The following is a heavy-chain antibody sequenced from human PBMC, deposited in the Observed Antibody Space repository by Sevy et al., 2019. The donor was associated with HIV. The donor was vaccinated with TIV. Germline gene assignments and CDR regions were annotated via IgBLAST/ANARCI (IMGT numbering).Heavy chain of an antibody. Sequence: ETLSLTCTVSGGSITSLYWNWIRQPPGKGLEWVANIYYNGHINYNPSLKSRVTLSLDTSKNQFSLRLSSVTAADTAMYYCAGENAWGRGYSWGQGTLVTVSS. D-gene: IGHD1-26*01. CDR2: IYYNGHI. CDR1: GGSITSLY. CDR3: AGENAWGRGYS. J-gene: IGHJ4*02. V-gene: IGHV4-59*08.